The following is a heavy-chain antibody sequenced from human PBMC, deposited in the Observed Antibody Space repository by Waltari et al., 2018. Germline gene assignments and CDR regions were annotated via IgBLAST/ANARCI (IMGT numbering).Heavy chain of an antibody. CDR1: GFTFSSYE. D-gene: IGHD1-26*01. V-gene: IGHV3-48*03. Sequence: EVQLVESGGGLVQPGGSLRLSCAASGFTFSSYEMNWVRQAPGKGLEWVSYISSSGSTIYYADSVKGRFTISRDNSKNTLYLQMNSLRAEDTAVYYCARTTKYYFDYWGQGTLVTVSS. J-gene: IGHJ4*02. CDR2: ISSSGSTI. CDR3: ARTTKYYFDY.